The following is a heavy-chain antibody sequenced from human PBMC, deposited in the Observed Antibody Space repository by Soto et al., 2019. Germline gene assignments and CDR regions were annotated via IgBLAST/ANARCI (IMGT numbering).Heavy chain of an antibody. CDR1: GGTFSSYA. D-gene: IGHD6-6*01. J-gene: IGHJ6*01. CDR3: ALGRSVTPFLSSGVDV. V-gene: IGHV1-69*13. Sequence: SVKVSCKASGGTFSSYAISWVRQAPGQGLEWMGGIIPIFGTANYAQKFQGRVTITADESTSTAYMELSSLRSEDTAVYYCALGRSVTPFLSSGVDVWGQGTTVTVSS. CDR2: IIPIFGTA.